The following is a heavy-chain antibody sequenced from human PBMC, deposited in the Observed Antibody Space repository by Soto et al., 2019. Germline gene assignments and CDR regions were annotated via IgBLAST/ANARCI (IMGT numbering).Heavy chain of an antibody. CDR2: ISGSGGST. Sequence: GGTLRLSCAASGLTVSSYAMTWVRQPPGKGLEWVSAISGSGGSTYYAHSVKGRFTISRDNSKNPLYLKMNSLRAEDTAVYYCAKLASVRGLGSGHDPSFDHWGQGTLVTVSS. V-gene: IGHV3-23*01. CDR3: AKLASVRGLGSGHDPSFDH. D-gene: IGHD3-10*01. J-gene: IGHJ4*02. CDR1: GLTVSSYA.